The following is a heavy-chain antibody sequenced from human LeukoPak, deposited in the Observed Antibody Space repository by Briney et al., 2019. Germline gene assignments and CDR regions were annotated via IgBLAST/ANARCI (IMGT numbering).Heavy chain of an antibody. CDR2: INSDGRST. CDR1: GFTFSSYA. V-gene: IGHV3-74*01. J-gene: IGHJ4*02. CDR3: ARSLGSSGYQDY. D-gene: IGHD3-22*01. Sequence: PGGSLRLSCAASGFTFSSYAMSWVRQAPGKGLVWVSRINSDGRSTSYADSVKGRFTISRDNAKNTVYLQMNSLRAEDTAVYYCARSLGSSGYQDYWGQGTLVTVSS.